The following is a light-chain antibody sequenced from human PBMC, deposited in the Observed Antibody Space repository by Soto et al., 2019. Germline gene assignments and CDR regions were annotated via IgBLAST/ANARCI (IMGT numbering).Light chain of an antibody. CDR2: ADT. Sequence: QSALTQPPSVSGAPGLRVTISCTGSSSNIGAGYDVHWYQQLPGTAPKLLIYADTNRPSGVPDRFSGSRSDTSASLAITGLQTEDEADYYCQSYDSSLSASVFGGGTKLTVL. CDR3: QSYDSSLSASV. J-gene: IGLJ3*02. V-gene: IGLV1-40*01. CDR1: SSNIGAGYD.